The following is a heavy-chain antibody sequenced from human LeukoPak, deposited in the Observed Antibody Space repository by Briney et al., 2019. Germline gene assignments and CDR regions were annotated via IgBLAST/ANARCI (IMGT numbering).Heavy chain of an antibody. Sequence: GGSLRLSCAASGFTFSSYAMTWVRQAPGKGLEWVSSISAGGYNTYYADSVRGRFTISRDKSRNTLYLQMNSLRAEDTAVYYCSKDAHSSSSTGWGQGTLVTVSS. CDR1: GFTFSSYA. CDR3: SKDAHSSSSTG. V-gene: IGHV3-23*01. J-gene: IGHJ4*02. D-gene: IGHD6-13*01. CDR2: ISAGGYNT.